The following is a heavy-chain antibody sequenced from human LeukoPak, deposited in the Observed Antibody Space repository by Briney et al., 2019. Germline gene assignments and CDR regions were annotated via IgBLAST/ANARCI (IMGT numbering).Heavy chain of an antibody. Sequence: GGSLRLSCAASGFTFSSYSMNWVRQAPGKGLEWVSSISSSSSYIYYADSVKGRFTISRDNAKNSLYLQMNSLRAEDTAVYYCARTPRIQLWNILPYYFDYWGQGTLVTVSS. D-gene: IGHD5-18*01. J-gene: IGHJ4*02. V-gene: IGHV3-21*01. CDR2: ISSSSSYI. CDR1: GFTFSSYS. CDR3: ARTPRIQLWNILPYYFDY.